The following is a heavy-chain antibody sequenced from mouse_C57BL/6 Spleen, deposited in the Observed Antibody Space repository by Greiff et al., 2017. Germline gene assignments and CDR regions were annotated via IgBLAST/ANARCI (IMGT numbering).Heavy chain of an antibody. J-gene: IGHJ3*01. Sequence: EVKVEESGGGLVQPGGSMKLSCVASGFTFSNYWMNWVRQSPEKGLEWVAQIRLKSDNYATHYAESVKGRFTISRDDSKSSVYLQMNNLRAEDTGIYYCTGWLLNPFAYWGQGTLVTVSA. V-gene: IGHV6-3*01. CDR1: GFTFSNYW. CDR2: IRLKSDNYAT. CDR3: TGWLLNPFAY. D-gene: IGHD2-3*01.